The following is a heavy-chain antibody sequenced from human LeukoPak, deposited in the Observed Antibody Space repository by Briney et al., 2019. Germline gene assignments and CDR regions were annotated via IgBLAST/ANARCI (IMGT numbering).Heavy chain of an antibody. CDR2: IYNSGST. Sequence: SETLSLTCTVSGGSISSYYWSWIRQPPGKGLEWIGYIYNSGSTNYNPSLKSRVTISVDTSKNQFSLKLSSVTAADTAVYYCVGGLWGYYGSGTIYYYGMDVWGQGTTVTVSS. V-gene: IGHV4-59*01. CDR1: GGSISSYY. D-gene: IGHD3-10*01. J-gene: IGHJ6*02. CDR3: VGGLWGYYGSGTIYYYGMDV.